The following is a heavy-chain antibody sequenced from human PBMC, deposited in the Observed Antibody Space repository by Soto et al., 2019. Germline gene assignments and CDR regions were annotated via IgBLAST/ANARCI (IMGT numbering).Heavy chain of an antibody. D-gene: IGHD4-17*01. CDR2: IYWDDAK. Sequence: QITLKESGPTLVTPTQPLTLTCTFSGFSLSTNGAGVGWIRQPPGKALEWLALIYWDDAKRYSPSLKSRVTIAKDTSKNQVVLTMTNMDPVDTATYYWAHRLRGNYGCDIGGQGTMVTVAA. J-gene: IGHJ3*02. CDR3: AHRLRGNYGCDI. V-gene: IGHV2-5*02. CDR1: GFSLSTNGAG.